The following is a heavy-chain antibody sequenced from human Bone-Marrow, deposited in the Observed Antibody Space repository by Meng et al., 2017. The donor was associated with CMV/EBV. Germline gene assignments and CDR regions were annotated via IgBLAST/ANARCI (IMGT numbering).Heavy chain of an antibody. J-gene: IGHJ6*02. CDR2: IYYSGST. V-gene: IGHV4-30-4*08. CDR1: GGPTSSGDYY. CDR3: ARESRILTTVTNYYYGMDG. D-gene: IGHD4-11*01. Sequence: SETLSFTCTVPGGPTSSGDYYWSWIRQPPGKGLEWIGYIYYSGSTYYNPSLKSRVTISVDTSKNQFSLKLSSVTAADTAVYYCARESRILTTVTNYYYGMDGWGQGTTVTVSS.